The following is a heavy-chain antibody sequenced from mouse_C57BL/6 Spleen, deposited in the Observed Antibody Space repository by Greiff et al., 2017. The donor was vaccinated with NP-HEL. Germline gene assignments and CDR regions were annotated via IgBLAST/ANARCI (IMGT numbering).Heavy chain of an antibody. CDR3: ARGYYGLYAMDY. V-gene: IGHV1-19*01. CDR1: GYTFTDYY. D-gene: IGHD1-1*01. Sequence: VQLKQSGPVLVKPGASVKMSCKASGYTFTDYYMNWVKQSHGKSLEWIGVINPYNGGTSYNQKFKGKATLTVDKSSSTAYMELNSLTSEDSAVYYCARGYYGLYAMDYWGQGTSVTVSS. J-gene: IGHJ4*01. CDR2: INPYNGGT.